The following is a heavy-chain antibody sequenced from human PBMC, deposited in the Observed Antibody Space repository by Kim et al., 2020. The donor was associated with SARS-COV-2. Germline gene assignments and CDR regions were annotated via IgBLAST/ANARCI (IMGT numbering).Heavy chain of an antibody. CDR1: GFTFSPFT. Sequence: GGSLRLSCAASGFTFSPFTMSWVRQAPGKGLEWVSSISTGGGSIYYADSVKGRFTISRDNSKSTVFLQLNSLRVEDTAVYYCAKDRDSASWYGYFQSWGQGTLFTVSS. J-gene: IGHJ1*01. D-gene: IGHD6-13*01. V-gene: IGHV3-23*01. CDR2: ISTGGGSI. CDR3: AKDRDSASWYGYFQS.